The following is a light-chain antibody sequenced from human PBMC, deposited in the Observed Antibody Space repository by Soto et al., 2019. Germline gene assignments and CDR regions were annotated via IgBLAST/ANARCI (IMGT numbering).Light chain of an antibody. V-gene: IGKV3-20*01. Sequence: DIVMTHSPATLSVSPGELAPLSCRASQSVTTNMAWYQQKPGQAPRLLIYGASTRATGIPDRFSGSGSGTDFILTISRLEPEDFAVYYCQQYGSSPETFGQGTKVDIK. J-gene: IGKJ1*01. CDR3: QQYGSSPET. CDR2: GAS. CDR1: QSVTTN.